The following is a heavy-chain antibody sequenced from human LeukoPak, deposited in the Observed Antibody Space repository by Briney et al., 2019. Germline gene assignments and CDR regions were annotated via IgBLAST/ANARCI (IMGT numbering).Heavy chain of an antibody. CDR2: ISSTGSTI. J-gene: IGHJ4*02. CDR1: GFTFSSYS. Sequence: GGSLRLSCAASGFTFSSYSMNWVRQAPGKGLEWVSYISSTGSTIYYTDSVKGRFTISRDNAKNSLSLQMNNLRAEGTAVYYCARDRVYGSGSYYNVPGVFFDYWGQGTLVTVSS. CDR3: ARDRVYGSGSYYNVPGVFFDY. D-gene: IGHD3-10*01. V-gene: IGHV3-48*04.